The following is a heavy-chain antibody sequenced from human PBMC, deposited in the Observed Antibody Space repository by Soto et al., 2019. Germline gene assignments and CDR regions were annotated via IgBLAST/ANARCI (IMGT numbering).Heavy chain of an antibody. V-gene: IGHV1-8*01. Sequence: QVQLVQSGAELKKPGASVKVSCKASGYTFSNYDMNWVRQATGQGPEWIGWVNPNNGDTGGAQKFQGRVTLTTDISTTTAYMELTSLRSEDTAIYYCAKVSRKGSAIDFDYWGQGTLITVSS. CDR1: GYTFSNYD. D-gene: IGHD3-10*01. CDR3: AKVSRKGSAIDFDY. J-gene: IGHJ4*02. CDR2: VNPNNGDT.